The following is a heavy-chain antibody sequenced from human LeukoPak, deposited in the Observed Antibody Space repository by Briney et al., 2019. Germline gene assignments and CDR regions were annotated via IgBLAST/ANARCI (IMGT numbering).Heavy chain of an antibody. CDR3: VSPRGFSYGYFDY. D-gene: IGHD5-18*01. J-gene: IGHJ4*02. CDR1: GGSVSSSSYY. V-gene: IGHV4-39*01. CDR2: IYYSGST. Sequence: KASETLSLTCTVSGGSVSSSSYYWGWIRQPPGKGLEWIGSIYYSGSTYYNPSLKSRVTISADTSKNQFSLTLGSVSATDTAVYYCVSPRGFSYGYFDYWGQGTLVTVSS.